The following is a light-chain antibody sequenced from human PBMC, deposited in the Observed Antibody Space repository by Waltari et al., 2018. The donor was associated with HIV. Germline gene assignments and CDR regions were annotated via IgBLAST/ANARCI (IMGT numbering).Light chain of an antibody. CDR2: KDS. CDR1: ALPQKY. CDR3: QSADSSNTYV. J-gene: IGLJ1*01. V-gene: IGLV3-25*03. Sequence: SYELTQPPSVSVSPGQTARITCSGDALPQKYAYWYQRRPGQAPVLVIYKDSERPSGIPERFSGSSSGTTVTLTISGVQAEDEADYYCQSADSSNTYVFGTGTKVTVL.